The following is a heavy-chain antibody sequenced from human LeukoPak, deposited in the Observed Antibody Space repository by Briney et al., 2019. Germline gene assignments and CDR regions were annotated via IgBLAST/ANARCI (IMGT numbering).Heavy chain of an antibody. CDR3: AKDRSPYSSGLDY. V-gene: IGHV3-23*01. CDR1: GFTFSSYA. J-gene: IGHJ4*02. D-gene: IGHD6-19*01. Sequence: GGSLRLSCAASGFTFSSYAVSWVRQAPGKGLEWVSAISGSGGSTYYADSVKGRFTISRDNSKNTLYLQMNSLRAEDTAVYYCAKDRSPYSSGLDYWGQGTLVTVSS. CDR2: ISGSGGST.